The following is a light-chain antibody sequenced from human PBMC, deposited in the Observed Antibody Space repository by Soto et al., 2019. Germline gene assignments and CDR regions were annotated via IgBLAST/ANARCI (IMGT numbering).Light chain of an antibody. CDR1: SSNIGNNA. Sequence: QSVLTQPPSASGTPGQRVTISCSGSSSNIGNNAVNWYQQFPGTAPKLLIYDNIQRPSGVPDRFSGSKSGTSASLAISGLQSEDEADYYCAAWGDNLNGWVFGGGTKRTVL. CDR3: AAWGDNLNGWV. V-gene: IGLV1-44*01. J-gene: IGLJ3*02. CDR2: DNI.